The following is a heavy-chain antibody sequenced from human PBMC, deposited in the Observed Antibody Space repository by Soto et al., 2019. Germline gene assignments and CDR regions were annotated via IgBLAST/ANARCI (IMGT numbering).Heavy chain of an antibody. J-gene: IGHJ6*02. D-gene: IGHD4-4*01. CDR2: IWYDGSNK. V-gene: IGHV3-33*01. Sequence: PGGSLRLSCAASGFTFSSYGMHWVRQAPGKGLEWVAVIWYDGSNKYYADSVKGRFTISRDNSKNTLYLQMNSLRAEDTAVYYCARDKMTVTLDYGMDVWGQGTTVTVSS. CDR1: GFTFSSYG. CDR3: ARDKMTVTLDYGMDV.